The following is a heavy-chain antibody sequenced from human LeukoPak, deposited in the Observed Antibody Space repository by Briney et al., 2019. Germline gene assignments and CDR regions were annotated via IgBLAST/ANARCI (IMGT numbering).Heavy chain of an antibody. CDR3: AREGRTVTNFWGNNRNYYGMDV. CDR2: ISYDGSNK. V-gene: IGHV3-30-3*01. J-gene: IGHJ6*02. CDR1: GFTFSSYA. Sequence: GGSLRLSCASSGFTFSSYAMHWVRQAPGKGLEWVAVISYDGSNKYYADSVKGRFTISRDNSKNTLYLQMNSLRAEDTAVYYCAREGRTVTNFWGNNRNYYGMDVWGQGTTVTVSS. D-gene: IGHD4-17*01.